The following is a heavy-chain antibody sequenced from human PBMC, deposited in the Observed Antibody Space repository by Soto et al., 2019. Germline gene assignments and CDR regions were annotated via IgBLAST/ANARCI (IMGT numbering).Heavy chain of an antibody. CDR1: GFTFSSYA. Sequence: GGSLRLSCAASGFTFSSYAMHWVRQAPGKGLEWVAVISYDGSNKYYADSVKGRFTISRDNSKNTLYLQMNSLRAEDTAVYYCARDTTMIVVVSPIGYWGQGTLVTVSS. CDR2: ISYDGSNK. J-gene: IGHJ4*02. CDR3: ARDTTMIVVVSPIGY. D-gene: IGHD3-22*01. V-gene: IGHV3-30-3*01.